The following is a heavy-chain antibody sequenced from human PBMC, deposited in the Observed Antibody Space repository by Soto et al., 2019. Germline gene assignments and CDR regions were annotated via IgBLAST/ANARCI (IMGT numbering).Heavy chain of an antibody. V-gene: IGHV4-31*03. CDR1: GGSISSGGYY. D-gene: IGHD6-19*01. CDR2: IYYSGST. Sequence: PSETLSLTCTVSGGSISSGGYYWSWIRQHPGKGLEWIGDIYYSGSTNYNPSLKSRVTISVDKSKNQFSLKLSSVTAADTAVYYCASLTLVAVAGTGEDYCYYGMDVWGQGTTVTVSS. CDR3: ASLTLVAVAGTGEDYCYYGMDV. J-gene: IGHJ6*02.